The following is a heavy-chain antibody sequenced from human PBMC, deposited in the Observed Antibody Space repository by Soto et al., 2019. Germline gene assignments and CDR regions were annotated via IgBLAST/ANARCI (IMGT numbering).Heavy chain of an antibody. CDR1: GFTVSSNY. J-gene: IGHJ6*02. D-gene: IGHD3-16*01. V-gene: IGHV3-53*01. Sequence: EVQLVESGGGLIQPGGSLRLSCAASGFTVSSNYMSWVRQAPGKGLEWVSVIYSGGSTYYADSVKGRFTISRDNSKNTLYLQMNRLRAEDTAVYYCARVTYGWYYYYGMDVWGQGTTVTVSS. CDR2: IYSGGST. CDR3: ARVTYGWYYYYGMDV.